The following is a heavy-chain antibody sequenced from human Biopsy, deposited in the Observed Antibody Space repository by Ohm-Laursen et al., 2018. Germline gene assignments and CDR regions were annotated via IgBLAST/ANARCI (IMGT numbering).Heavy chain of an antibody. CDR1: GGSISNNNYY. CDR3: ARDYDTSGYYYVS. V-gene: IGHV4-39*01. CDR2: IFYRGST. D-gene: IGHD3-22*01. J-gene: IGHJ5*02. Sequence: TLSLTCTVSGGSISNNNYYWGWIRQPPGKGLEWIGSIFYRGSTHYKPSLKSRVNIAVDTSKNQFSLKLNSVTAADTAVYYCARDYDTSGYYYVSWGQGTLVTVSS.